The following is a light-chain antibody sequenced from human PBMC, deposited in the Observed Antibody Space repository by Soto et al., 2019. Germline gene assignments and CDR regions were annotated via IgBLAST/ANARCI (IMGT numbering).Light chain of an antibody. CDR3: QQFGSSIPHT. Sequence: EIVMTQSPGTLSLSPGERATISCRASQVIGSRYLAWYHQKSGQAPRLLIYGASSRATGISDGFSGSGSGTDFTLTISRLETEDFGVYSRQQFGSSIPHTLGQGTKLEIK. CDR1: QVIGSRY. CDR2: GAS. V-gene: IGKV3-20*01. J-gene: IGKJ2*01.